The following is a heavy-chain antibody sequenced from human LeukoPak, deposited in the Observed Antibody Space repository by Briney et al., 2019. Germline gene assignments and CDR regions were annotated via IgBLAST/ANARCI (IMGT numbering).Heavy chain of an antibody. J-gene: IGHJ4*02. CDR2: INHSGST. D-gene: IGHD3-22*01. CDR3: ARTYGGSSGYYYDY. V-gene: IGHV4-39*07. Sequence: PSETLSLTCTVSGGSISSGGYYWSWIRQPPGKGLEWIGEINHSGSTNYNPSLKSRVTISVDTSKNQFSLKLSSVTAADTAAYYCARTYGGSSGYYYDYWGQGTLVTVSS. CDR1: GGSISSGGYY.